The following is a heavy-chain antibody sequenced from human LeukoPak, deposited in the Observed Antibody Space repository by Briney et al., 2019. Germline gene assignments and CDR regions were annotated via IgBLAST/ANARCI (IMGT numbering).Heavy chain of an antibody. CDR1: GFTFSSDE. Sequence: GGSLRLSCAASGFTFSSDEMNWVRQAPGKGLEWVSSISSSGSTFFYADSVKGRFTVSRDNAKKSLYLQMNSLRAEDTAVYYCARRRGTYWGQGTLVTVSS. D-gene: IGHD1-1*01. J-gene: IGHJ4*02. CDR2: ISSSGSTF. V-gene: IGHV3-48*03. CDR3: ARRRGTY.